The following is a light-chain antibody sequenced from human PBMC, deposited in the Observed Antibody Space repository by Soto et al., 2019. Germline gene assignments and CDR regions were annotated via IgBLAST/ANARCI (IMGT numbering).Light chain of an antibody. CDR2: DVS. CDR3: QVWDSSSDHEV. Sequence: QSALTQPHSVSGSPGQSVTISCTGTSSDVGGYNYVSWYQHHPGKAPKLIIYDVSERPSGVPDRFSGSKSGNTGNTATLTISRVEAGDEADYYCQVWDSSSDHEVFGGGTKLTVL. J-gene: IGLJ2*01. CDR1: SSDVGGYNY. V-gene: IGLV2-11*01.